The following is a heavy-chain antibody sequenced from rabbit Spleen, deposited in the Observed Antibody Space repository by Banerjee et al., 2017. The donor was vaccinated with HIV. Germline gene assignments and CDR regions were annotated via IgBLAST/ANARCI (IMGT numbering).Heavy chain of an antibody. D-gene: IGHD8-1*01. J-gene: IGHJ4*01. Sequence: QEQLEESGGDLVKPEGSLTLTCTASGFSFSRYYMNWVRQAPGKGLEWIGYIDPVFGVAYYANWVNGRFSISRENAQNTVFLQMTSLTAADTATYFCARDGVGGSYFALWGPGTLVTVS. V-gene: IGHV1S45*01. CDR1: GFSFSRYY. CDR3: ARDGVGGSYFAL. CDR2: IDPVFGVA.